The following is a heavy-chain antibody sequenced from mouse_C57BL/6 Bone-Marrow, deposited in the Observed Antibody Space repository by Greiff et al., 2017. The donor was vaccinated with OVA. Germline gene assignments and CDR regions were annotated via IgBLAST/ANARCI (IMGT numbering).Heavy chain of an antibody. CDR3: TRDSSSLHYFDY. V-gene: IGHV5-9-1*02. CDR2: ISSGGDYI. D-gene: IGHD1-1*01. J-gene: IGHJ2*01. Sequence: EVKLMESGEGLVKPGGSLKLSCAASGFTFSSYAMSWVRQTPEKRLEWVAYISSGGDYIYYADTVKGRFTISRDNARNTLYLQMSSLKSEDTAMYYCTRDSSSLHYFDYWGQGTTLTVSS. CDR1: GFTFSSYA.